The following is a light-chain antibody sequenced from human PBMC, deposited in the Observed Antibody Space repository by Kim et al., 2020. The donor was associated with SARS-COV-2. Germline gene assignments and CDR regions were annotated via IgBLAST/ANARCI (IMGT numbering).Light chain of an antibody. J-gene: IGKJ5*01. CDR2: GAS. Sequence: PGERATLSCRASQSVSSSYLAWYQQKPGQAPRLLIYGASSRATGIPARFSGSGSGTEFTLTISSLQSEDFAVYFCQQYNLWPPITFGQGTRLEIK. CDR1: QSVSSSY. CDR3: QQYNLWPPIT. V-gene: IGKV3-15*01.